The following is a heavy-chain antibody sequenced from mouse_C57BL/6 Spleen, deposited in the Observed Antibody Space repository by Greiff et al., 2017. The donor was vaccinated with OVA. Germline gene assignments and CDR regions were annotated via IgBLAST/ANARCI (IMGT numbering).Heavy chain of an antibody. CDR1: GYTFTSYW. D-gene: IGHD1-1*01. J-gene: IGHJ4*01. CDR3: ARGDYGSYAMDY. Sequence: VQLQQPGTELVKPGASVKLSCKASGYTFTSYWMHWVKQRPGQGLEWIGNINPSNGGTNYNEKFKSKATLTVDKSSSTAYMQLSSLTSEDSAVYECARGDYGSYAMDYWGQGTSVTVSS. V-gene: IGHV1-53*01. CDR2: INPSNGGT.